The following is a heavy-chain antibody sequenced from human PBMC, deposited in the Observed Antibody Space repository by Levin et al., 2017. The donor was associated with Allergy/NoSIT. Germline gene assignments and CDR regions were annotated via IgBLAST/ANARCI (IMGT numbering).Heavy chain of an antibody. J-gene: IGHJ4*02. CDR3: ANLYSSGWTGFDY. V-gene: IGHV3-30-3*01. D-gene: IGHD6-19*01. CDR1: GFTFSSYA. CDR2: ISHDGSNK. Sequence: SCAVSGFTFSSYAMHWVRQAPGKGLEWVAVISHDGSNKYYADPVKGRFIISRDNSKNTLYLQMNSLRAEDTAVYYCANLYSSGWTGFDYWGQGTLVTVSS.